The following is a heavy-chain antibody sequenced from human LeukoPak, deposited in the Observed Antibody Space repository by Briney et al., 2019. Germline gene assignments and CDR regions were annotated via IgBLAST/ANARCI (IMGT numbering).Heavy chain of an antibody. CDR1: GFTFSSYS. D-gene: IGHD3-10*01. CDR2: ISSSSSTI. J-gene: IGHJ4*02. CDR3: ARDQHYYNSGSYYIGLDY. Sequence: GGSLRLSCAASGFTFSSYSMIWVRQAPGKGLEWVSYISSSSSTIYYADSVKGRFTISRDNAKNSLYLQMNSLRAEDTAVYYCARDQHYYNSGSYYIGLDYWGQGTLVTVSS. V-gene: IGHV3-48*01.